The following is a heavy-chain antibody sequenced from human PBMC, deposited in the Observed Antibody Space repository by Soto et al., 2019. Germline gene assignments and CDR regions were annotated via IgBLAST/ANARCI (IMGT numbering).Heavy chain of an antibody. CDR3: ARTVGDGAYDI. CDR2: ISSSSSYI. CDR1: GFTFSSYI. J-gene: IGHJ3*02. V-gene: IGHV3-21*01. Sequence: PGESLRLSCAASGFTFSSYIMNWVRQSPGKGLEWVSSISSSSSYIYYADSVKGRFTISRDNAKNSLYLQMNSLRAEDTAVYYCARTVGDGAYDIWGQGTMVTVSS.